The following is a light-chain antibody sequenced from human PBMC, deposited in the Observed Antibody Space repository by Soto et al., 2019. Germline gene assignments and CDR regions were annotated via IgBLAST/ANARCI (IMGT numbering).Light chain of an antibody. Sequence: DIQMTQSPSSLSASVGDRVTITFGASQSIDRYLNWYQQKPGKAPKLLIFAASTFLSGIPSRFSGSGSGTDFTLTISSLQLEDFATYYCQQSFSSPPTFGQGTKV. CDR2: AAS. V-gene: IGKV1-39*01. CDR1: QSIDRY. CDR3: QQSFSSPPT. J-gene: IGKJ1*01.